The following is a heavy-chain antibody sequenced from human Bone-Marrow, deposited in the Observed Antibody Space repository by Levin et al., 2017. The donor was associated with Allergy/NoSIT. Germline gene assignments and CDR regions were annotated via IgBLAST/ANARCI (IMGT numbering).Heavy chain of an antibody. Sequence: SQTLSLTCTVPGDSITNVFWSWIRQPPGKGLEWLGYISYSGYTNYNAFLKSRVSMSIDTSKNQFSLTVTSVTAADTAVYYCARRQFHRRGSYFDFWGQGTLVPVSS. V-gene: IGHV4-59*08. J-gene: IGHJ4*02. CDR1: GDSITNVF. D-gene: IGHD5-24*01. CDR3: ARRQFHRRGSYFDF. CDR2: ISYSGYT.